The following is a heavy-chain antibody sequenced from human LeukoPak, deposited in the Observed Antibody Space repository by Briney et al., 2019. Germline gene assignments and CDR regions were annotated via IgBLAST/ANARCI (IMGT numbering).Heavy chain of an antibody. CDR3: ARDGHWRIDY. D-gene: IGHD1-1*01. CDR2: TYYTSTWNS. Sequence: SQTLSLTCAISGDSVSSNSVSWNWIRQSPSRGLEWLGRTYYTSTWNSDYAVSVKGRITINADTSKNQFSLQLNSVTPEDTAVYYCARDGHWRIDYWGQGTLVTASS. J-gene: IGHJ4*02. V-gene: IGHV6-1*01. CDR1: GDSVSSNSVS.